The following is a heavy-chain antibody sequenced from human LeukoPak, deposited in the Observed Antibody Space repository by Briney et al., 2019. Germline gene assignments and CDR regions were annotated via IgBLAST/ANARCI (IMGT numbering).Heavy chain of an antibody. CDR1: GYTFTSYY. CDR2: INPSGGST. Sequence: ASVKASCKASGYTFTSYYMHWVRQAPGQGLEWMGIINPSGGSTSYAQKFQGRVTMTRDTSTSTVYMELSSLRSEDTAVYYCARASLVMEWTAAGQNWFDPWGQGTLVTVSS. J-gene: IGHJ5*02. CDR3: ARASLVMEWTAAGQNWFDP. V-gene: IGHV1-46*01. D-gene: IGHD6-13*01.